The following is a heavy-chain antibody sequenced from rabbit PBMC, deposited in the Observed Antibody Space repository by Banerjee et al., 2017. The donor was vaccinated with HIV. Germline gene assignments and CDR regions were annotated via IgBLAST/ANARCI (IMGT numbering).Heavy chain of an antibody. CDR2: INTGTGIA. J-gene: IGHJ4*01. V-gene: IGHV1S45*01. Sequence: QELQEDSGGGLVQPGGFLQLSCAASVFFISSNAVFCCGREAPGKGLEWIGSINTGTGIAVYANWAKGRFTISRTSSTTVTLQMTSLTAADTATYFCARDLVTAIGWNFALWGPGTLVTVS. CDR1: VFFISSNAV. CDR3: ARDLVTAIGWNFAL. D-gene: IGHD1-1*01.